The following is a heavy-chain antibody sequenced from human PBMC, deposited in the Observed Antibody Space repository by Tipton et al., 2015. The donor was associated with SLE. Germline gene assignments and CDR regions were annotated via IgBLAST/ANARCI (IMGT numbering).Heavy chain of an antibody. J-gene: IGHJ4*02. Sequence: TLSLTCTASGGSLSGYYWAWIRQSPGKGLEWIGEINHSGSTNYNPSLKSRVTISVDTSKNQFSLKLSSVTAADTAVYYCASGTIESFDYWGQGTLVTVSS. CDR3: ASGTIESFDY. CDR2: INHSGST. CDR1: GGSLSGYY. D-gene: IGHD3-9*01. V-gene: IGHV4-34*01.